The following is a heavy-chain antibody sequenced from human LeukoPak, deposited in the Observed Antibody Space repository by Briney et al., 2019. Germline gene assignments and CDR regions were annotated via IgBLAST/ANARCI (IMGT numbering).Heavy chain of an antibody. D-gene: IGHD2-21*01. V-gene: IGHV4-59*08. CDR2: IYYSGST. CDR1: GGSISSYY. Sequence: SETLSLTCIVSGGSISSYYWSWIRQPPGKGLEWIGYIYYSGSTNYNPSLKSRVTISVDTSKNQFSLKLSSVTAADTAVYYCARHYIFSPTRSDFDYWGQGTLVTVSS. J-gene: IGHJ4*02. CDR3: ARHYIFSPTRSDFDY.